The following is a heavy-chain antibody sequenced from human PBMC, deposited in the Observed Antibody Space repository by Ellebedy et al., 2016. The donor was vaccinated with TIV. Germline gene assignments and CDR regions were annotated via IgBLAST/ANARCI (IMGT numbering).Heavy chain of an antibody. J-gene: IGHJ4*02. CDR3: ASSVVVAATYFDY. V-gene: IGHV4-31*03. CDR2: IYYSGST. D-gene: IGHD2-15*01. Sequence: SETLSLXXTVSGGSISSGGYYWSWIRQHPGKGLEWIGYIYYSGSTYYNPSLKSRVTISVDTSKNQFSLKLSSVTAADTAVYYCASSVVVAATYFDYWGQGTLVTVSS. CDR1: GGSISSGGYY.